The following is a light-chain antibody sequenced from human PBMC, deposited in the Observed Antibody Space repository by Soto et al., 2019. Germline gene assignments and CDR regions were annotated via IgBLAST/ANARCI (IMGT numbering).Light chain of an antibody. CDR1: SSDVGSYNL. V-gene: IGLV2-23*01. CDR2: EGT. Sequence: QSALPQPASVSGSPGQSITISCTGTSSDVGSYNLVSWYQQHPGKAPKLMIYEGTKRPSGVSNRFSASKSANTASLTISGLQAEDEADYYCCSYGGRSTYVFGTGTKLTVL. CDR3: CSYGGRSTYV. J-gene: IGLJ1*01.